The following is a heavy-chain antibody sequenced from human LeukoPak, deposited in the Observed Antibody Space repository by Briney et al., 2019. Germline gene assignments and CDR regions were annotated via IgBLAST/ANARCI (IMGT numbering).Heavy chain of an antibody. CDR1: RFTFSSYG. J-gene: IGHJ4*02. D-gene: IGHD4-17*01. V-gene: IGHV3-23*01. CDR3: AKKGLTVTTYYFDY. Sequence: GGSLRLSCAASRFTFSSYGMNWVRQAPGKGLEWVSAISGSGGSTYYADSVKARFTISRDNSKNTLYLQMNSLRAEDTAVYYCAKKGLTVTTYYFDYWGQGTLVTVSS. CDR2: ISGSGGST.